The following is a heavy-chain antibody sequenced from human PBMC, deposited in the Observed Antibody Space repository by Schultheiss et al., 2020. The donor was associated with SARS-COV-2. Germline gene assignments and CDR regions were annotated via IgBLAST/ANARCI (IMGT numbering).Heavy chain of an antibody. Sequence: GESLKISCAASGFTVSSNYMSWVRQAPGKGLEWVSVIYSGGSTYYADSVKGRFTISRDNSKNTLYLQMNSLRAEDTAVYYCARGGTAMEDYWGQGTLVTVSS. CDR1: GFTVSSNY. V-gene: IGHV3-66*01. J-gene: IGHJ4*02. CDR3: ARGGTAMEDY. CDR2: IYSGGST. D-gene: IGHD5-18*01.